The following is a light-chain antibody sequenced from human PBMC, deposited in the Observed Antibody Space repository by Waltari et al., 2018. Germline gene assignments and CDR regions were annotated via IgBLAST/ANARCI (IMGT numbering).Light chain of an antibody. Sequence: DIQMTQSPSSLSASVGARGSITCRASQTISTYLNWYQQKPGQAPKLLVYAASTLQGGVPSRFSGSGSGTRFTLTISSLHSDDFATYYCHQTYSYPYTFGQGTKVDFK. V-gene: IGKV1-39*01. CDR2: AAS. CDR3: HQTYSYPYT. CDR1: QTISTY. J-gene: IGKJ1*01.